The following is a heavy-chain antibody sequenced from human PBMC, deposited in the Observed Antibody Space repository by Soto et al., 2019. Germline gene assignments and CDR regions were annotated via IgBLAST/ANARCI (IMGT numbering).Heavy chain of an antibody. Sequence: EVQLVGSGGGLVQPGGSLRLSCAASGFTFSSYWMSWVRQAPGKGLEWVANIKQDGSEKYYVDSVKGRFTISRDNAKNSLYLQMNSVRAEDTAVYYCARRRVFGVVMAPFDPWGQGTLVTVSS. CDR3: ARRRVFGVVMAPFDP. CDR1: GFTFSSYW. J-gene: IGHJ5*02. V-gene: IGHV3-7*03. CDR2: IKQDGSEK. D-gene: IGHD3-3*01.